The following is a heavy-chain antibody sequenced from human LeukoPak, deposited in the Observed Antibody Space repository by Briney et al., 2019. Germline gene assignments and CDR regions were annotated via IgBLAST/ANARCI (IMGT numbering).Heavy chain of an antibody. D-gene: IGHD4-17*01. V-gene: IGHV1-69*13. J-gene: IGHJ3*01. CDR1: GGTFSNYA. CDR3: ARAARGDYGDYGGRY. CDR2: ITPIFATP. Sequence: GASVKVSCKASGGTFSNYAISWVRQAPGQGLEWMGGITPIFATPSYAQKFQGRVTITADESTSTAYMELSGLRSEDTAVYYCARAARGDYGDYGGRYWGQGTMVTVSS.